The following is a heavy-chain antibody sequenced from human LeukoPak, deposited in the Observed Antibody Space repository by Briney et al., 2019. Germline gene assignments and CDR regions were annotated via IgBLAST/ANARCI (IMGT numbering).Heavy chain of an antibody. CDR2: IYYSGST. V-gene: IGHV4-59*06. CDR3: AVQGRSGFGELLPLNWYFDL. CDR1: GFTFSSYN. Sequence: GSLRLSCAASGFTFSSYNMNWVRQAPGKGLEWIGYIYYSGSTYYNPSLKSRVTISVDTSKNQFSLKLSSVTAADTAVYYCAVQGRSGFGELLPLNWYFDLWGRGTLVTVSS. J-gene: IGHJ2*01. D-gene: IGHD3-10*01.